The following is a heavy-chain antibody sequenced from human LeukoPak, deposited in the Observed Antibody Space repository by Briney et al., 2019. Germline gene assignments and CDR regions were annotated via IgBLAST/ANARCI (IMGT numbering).Heavy chain of an antibody. D-gene: IGHD7-27*01. Sequence: SQTLSLTCAISGDSVSNSDAAWNWIRQSPLRGLEWLGRTYYRSKWYNDYAVSVKGRIIINPDTSKNQFSLQLNSVTPEDTAMYYCARDKALGDTFGIWGQGTMVTVSS. CDR2: TYYRSKWYN. J-gene: IGHJ3*02. CDR1: GDSVSNSDAA. CDR3: ARDKALGDTFGI. V-gene: IGHV6-1*01.